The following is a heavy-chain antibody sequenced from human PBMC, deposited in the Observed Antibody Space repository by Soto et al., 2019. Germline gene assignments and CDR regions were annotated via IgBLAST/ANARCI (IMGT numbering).Heavy chain of an antibody. D-gene: IGHD2-15*01. V-gene: IGHV4-59*08. CDR2: IYYSGST. J-gene: IGHJ6*02. CDR3: ARHLTYCSAGSCYSDFPYYGMDV. Sequence: ETLSLTCTVSGGSISSYYWSWIRQPPGKGLEWIGYIYYSGSTNYNPSLKSRVTISVDTSKNQFSLKLSSVTAADTAVYYCARHLTYCSAGSCYSDFPYYGMDVWGQGTTVTVSS. CDR1: GGSISSYY.